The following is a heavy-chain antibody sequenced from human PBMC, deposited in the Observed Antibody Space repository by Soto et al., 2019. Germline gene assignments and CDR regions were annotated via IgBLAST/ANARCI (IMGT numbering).Heavy chain of an antibody. J-gene: IGHJ5*02. V-gene: IGHV1-3*01. D-gene: IGHD6-19*01. CDR2: INAGNGNT. Sequence: QVQLVQSGAEVKKPGASVKVSCKASGYTFTSYAMHWVRQAPGQRLEWMGWINAGNGNTKYSQKFQGRVTITRHTSASTASLELSSLRSEDTAVYYCARSASGYSSLFFDPWGQGTLVTVSS. CDR3: ARSASGYSSLFFDP. CDR1: GYTFTSYA.